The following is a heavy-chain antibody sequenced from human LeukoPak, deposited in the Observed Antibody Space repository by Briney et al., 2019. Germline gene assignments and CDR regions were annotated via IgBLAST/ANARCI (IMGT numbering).Heavy chain of an antibody. CDR2: IYYSGST. Sequence: SETLSLTCTVSGGSISSSSYYWGWIRQPPGKGLEWIGSIYYSGSTYYNPSLKSRVTISVDTSKNQFSLKLSSVPAADTAVYYCARGPPVRYYDSSGYYQENDYWGQGTLVTVSS. J-gene: IGHJ4*02. V-gene: IGHV4-39*01. D-gene: IGHD3-22*01. CDR1: GGSISSSSYY. CDR3: ARGPPVRYYDSSGYYQENDY.